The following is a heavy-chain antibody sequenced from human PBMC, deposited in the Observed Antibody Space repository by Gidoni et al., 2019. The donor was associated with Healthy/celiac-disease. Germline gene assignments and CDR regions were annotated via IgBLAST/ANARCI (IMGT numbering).Heavy chain of an antibody. D-gene: IGHD4-17*01. V-gene: IGHV5-10-1*03. J-gene: IGHJ4*02. CDR3: ARGEGFGDYADYFDS. CDR2: IDPSDSYP. Sequence: VQLVQSGAEVNKPGESLRISWKVSGYSFTSYWLSWGRQMPGKGLEWMGRIDPSDSYPNDSPSFQGHVPISADKSISTAYLQWSSLKASDTAMYYCARGEGFGDYADYFDSWGQGTLVTVSS. CDR1: GYSFTSYW.